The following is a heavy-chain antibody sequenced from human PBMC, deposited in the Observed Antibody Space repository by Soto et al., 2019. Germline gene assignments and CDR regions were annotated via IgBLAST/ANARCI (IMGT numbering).Heavy chain of an antibody. J-gene: IGHJ4*02. D-gene: IGHD1-26*01. Sequence: QVQLQESGPGLVRPSETLSLTCTVSGGSMSSYYWSWIRQPPGKGLEWIGYVYYSGSTKYNPSLKSRVTISVDTSKNQFSLKLSSVTAADTAVYYCARVRGGSYYEGFDYWGQGTLVTVSS. V-gene: IGHV4-59*01. CDR2: VYYSGST. CDR1: GGSMSSYY. CDR3: ARVRGGSYYEGFDY.